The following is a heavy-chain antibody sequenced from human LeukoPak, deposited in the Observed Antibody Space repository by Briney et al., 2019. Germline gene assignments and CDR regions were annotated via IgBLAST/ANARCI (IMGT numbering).Heavy chain of an antibody. Sequence: GGSLRLSCAASGFTFSSYAMHWVRQAPGKGLEWVAVISYDGSNKYYADSVKGRFTISRDNSKNTLYLQMNGLRPEDTAVYYCAKSWGSTRPYYNYMDVWGKGTTVTVSS. V-gene: IGHV3-30-3*02. CDR1: GFTFSSYA. J-gene: IGHJ6*03. CDR2: ISYDGSNK. D-gene: IGHD1-26*01. CDR3: AKSWGSTRPYYNYMDV.